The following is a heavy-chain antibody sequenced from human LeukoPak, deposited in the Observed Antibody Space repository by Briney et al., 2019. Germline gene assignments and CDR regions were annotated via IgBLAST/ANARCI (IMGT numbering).Heavy chain of an antibody. D-gene: IGHD4-23*01. CDR1: GFTFGTYA. CDR2: ISYDGSNK. CDR3: AKDGLRWMMGWFDP. J-gene: IGHJ5*02. Sequence: GGSLRLSCAASGFTFGTYAMNWVRQAPGKGLEWVAVISYDGSNKYYADSVKGRFTISRDNSKNTLYLQMNSLRAEDTAVYYCAKDGLRWMMGWFDPWGQGTLVTVSS. V-gene: IGHV3-30*18.